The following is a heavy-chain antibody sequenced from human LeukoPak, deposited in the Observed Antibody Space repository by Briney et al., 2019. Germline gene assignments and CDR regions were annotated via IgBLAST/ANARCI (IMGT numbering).Heavy chain of an antibody. D-gene: IGHD1-26*01. J-gene: IGHJ6*02. Sequence: GGSLRLSCAASGFTFSSYWMHWVRQAPGKGLVWVSRINSDGSSTSYADSVKGRFTISRDNAKNTLYLQMNSLRAEDTAVYYCAREWELRYYYYGMDVWGQGTTVTVSS. CDR2: INSDGSST. V-gene: IGHV3-74*01. CDR3: AREWELRYYYYGMDV. CDR1: GFTFSSYW.